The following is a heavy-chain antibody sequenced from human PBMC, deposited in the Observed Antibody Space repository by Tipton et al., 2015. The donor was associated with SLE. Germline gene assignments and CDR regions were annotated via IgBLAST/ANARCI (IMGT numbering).Heavy chain of an antibody. CDR1: GGSFSGYY. CDR2: INHSGST. Sequence: TLSLTCAVYGGSFSGYYWSWIRQPPGKGLEWIGEINHSGSTNYNPSLKSRFTISVDTSKNQFSLKLNSVTAADTAVYYCARGVIAVAGPYYYYYYGMDVWGQGTTVTVSS. D-gene: IGHD6-19*01. J-gene: IGHJ6*02. V-gene: IGHV4-34*01. CDR3: ARGVIAVAGPYYYYYYGMDV.